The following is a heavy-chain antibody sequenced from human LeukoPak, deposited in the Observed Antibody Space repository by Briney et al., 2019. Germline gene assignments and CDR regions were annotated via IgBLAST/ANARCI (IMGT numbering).Heavy chain of an antibody. D-gene: IGHD5-24*01. CDR1: GGTFSSYA. V-gene: IGHV1-69*05. CDR3: ARVGDGLNDGFDI. CDR2: IIPIFGTA. J-gene: IGHJ3*02. Sequence: AASVKVSCKASGGTFSSYAISWVRQAPGQGLEWMGRIIPIFGTANYAQKFQGRVTITTDESTSTAYMELSSLRSEDTAVYYCARVGDGLNDGFDIWGQGTMVTVSS.